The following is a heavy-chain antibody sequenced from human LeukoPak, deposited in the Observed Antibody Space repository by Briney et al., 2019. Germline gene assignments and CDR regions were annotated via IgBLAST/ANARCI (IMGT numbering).Heavy chain of an antibody. D-gene: IGHD1-26*01. Sequence: PSETPSLTCTVSGASINSYYWSWIRQPPGKGLEWIGYIYSSGSTNYNPSLKSRVTISVDTSKNQFSLKLTSVTAADTAVYYCARGTQVRRSGIDYWGQGILVTVSS. V-gene: IGHV4-59*01. CDR2: IYSSGST. CDR3: ARGTQVRRSGIDY. CDR1: GASINSYY. J-gene: IGHJ4*02.